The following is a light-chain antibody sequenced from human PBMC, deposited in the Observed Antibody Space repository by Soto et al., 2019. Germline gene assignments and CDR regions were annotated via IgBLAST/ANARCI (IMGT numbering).Light chain of an antibody. V-gene: IGKV3-11*01. CDR2: DAS. J-gene: IGKJ2*01. Sequence: EIVLTQSPATLSLSPGERATLSCRASQGVSSYLAWYQQKPGQAPRLLIYDASNRATGIPARFSGSGSGTDLTLTNSSLEHENFPVYYCQPHSKWPSVTFGQGTKLEIK. CDR1: QGVSSY. CDR3: QPHSKWPSVT.